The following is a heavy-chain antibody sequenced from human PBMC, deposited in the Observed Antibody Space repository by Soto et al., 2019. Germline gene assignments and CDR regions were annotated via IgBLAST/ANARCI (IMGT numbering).Heavy chain of an antibody. CDR3: ARVVVTGIDY. V-gene: IGHV4-4*02. CDR1: DGSISSSNW. CDR2: IYHSGST. D-gene: IGHD2-8*02. Sequence: SETLSLTCAVSDGSISSSNWWSWVRQPPGKGLEWIGEIYHSGSTNYNPSFKSRVTILVDKSKNQFSLKLSSVTAADTAVYYCARVVVTGIDYWGQGTLVTVSS. J-gene: IGHJ4*02.